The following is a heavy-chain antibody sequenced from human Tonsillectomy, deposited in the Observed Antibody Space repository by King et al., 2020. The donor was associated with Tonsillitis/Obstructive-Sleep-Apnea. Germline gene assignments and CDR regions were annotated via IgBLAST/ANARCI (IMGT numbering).Heavy chain of an antibody. CDR3: AKDASIDYFYYYGMDV. Sequence: QLVQSGAEVKKPGASVRVSCKASGYTFTTYGITWVRQAPGRGLEWMGWISTYNSNTKSTQRFQDRVTMTTDTSTSTVYMELRSLRSDDTAVYYCAKDASIDYFYYYGMDVWGQGTTVTGSS. CDR2: ISTYNSNT. J-gene: IGHJ6*02. V-gene: IGHV1-18*01. CDR1: GYTFTTYG. D-gene: IGHD3-9*01.